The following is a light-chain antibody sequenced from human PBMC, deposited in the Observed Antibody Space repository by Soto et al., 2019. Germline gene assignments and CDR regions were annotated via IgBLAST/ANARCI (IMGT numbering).Light chain of an antibody. CDR3: MQALQTPFT. V-gene: IGKV2-28*01. CDR1: QSLLHSNGYNY. Sequence: DIVMTQSPLSLPVTPGEPASISCRSSQSLLHSNGYNYLDWYLQKPGQSPQLLIYLCSSRASGVPDRFSGSGSGTDFTLKISRVEAEDVGVYYCMQALQTPFTFGPGTKVDIK. J-gene: IGKJ3*01. CDR2: LCS.